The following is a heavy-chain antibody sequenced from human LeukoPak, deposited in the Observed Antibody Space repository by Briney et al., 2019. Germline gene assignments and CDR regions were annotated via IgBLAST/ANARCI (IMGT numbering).Heavy chain of an antibody. CDR1: GGSISSYY. J-gene: IGHJ4*02. Sequence: SETLSLTCTVSGGSISSYYWSWIRQPPGKGLEWIGYIYYSGSTNYNPSLKSRVTISVGTSKNQFSLKLSSVTAADTAVYYCARVAPQGGYSYGYYFDYWGQGTLVTVSS. V-gene: IGHV4-59*01. CDR2: IYYSGST. D-gene: IGHD5-18*01. CDR3: ARVAPQGGYSYGYYFDY.